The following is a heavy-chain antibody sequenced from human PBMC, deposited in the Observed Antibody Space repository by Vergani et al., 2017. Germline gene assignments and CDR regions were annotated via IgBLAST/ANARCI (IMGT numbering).Heavy chain of an antibody. CDR1: GGSISSYY. Sequence: QVQLQESGPGLVKPSETLSLTCTVSGGSISSYYWSWIRQAPGKGLEWIGYIYYSVSTNYNPSLKSQVTISVDTSKNQFSLKLSSVTAADTAVYYCAREGVEDTAMVTPTSHYYDYMDVWGKGTTVTVSS. CDR2: IYYSVST. D-gene: IGHD5-18*01. J-gene: IGHJ6*03. V-gene: IGHV4-59*01. CDR3: AREGVEDTAMVTPTSHYYDYMDV.